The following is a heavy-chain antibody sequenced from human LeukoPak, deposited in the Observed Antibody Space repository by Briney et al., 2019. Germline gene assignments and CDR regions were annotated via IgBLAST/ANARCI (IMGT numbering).Heavy chain of an antibody. Sequence: GESLRLSCEASGFTFSNYVIHWVRQAPGKGLEWLAVISYDGTNKYYADSVKGRFTISRDHSKTTVDLQMDSLGGADTAVYYCARSPTYYYMDVWGKGTTVTVSS. V-gene: IGHV3-30-3*01. J-gene: IGHJ6*03. CDR3: ARSPTYYYMDV. CDR2: ISYDGTNK. CDR1: GFTFSNYV.